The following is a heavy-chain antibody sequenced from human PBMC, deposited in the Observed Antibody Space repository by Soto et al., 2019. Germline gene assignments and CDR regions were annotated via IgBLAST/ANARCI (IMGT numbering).Heavy chain of an antibody. CDR2: ITPFNGDT. V-gene: IGHV1-18*04. CDR3: ARVRVVVGATIDS. CDR1: GYTFSSNS. J-gene: IGHJ4*02. Sequence: QVQLVQSGSEVKTPGASVKVSCKASGYTFSSNSIHWVRQAPGQGLEWMGWITPFNGDTSYAQKFQGRVTMTTDTSTSTVFMELRSLRFDDTAVYYCARVRVVVGATIDSWGQGTLVTVSS. D-gene: IGHD2-15*01.